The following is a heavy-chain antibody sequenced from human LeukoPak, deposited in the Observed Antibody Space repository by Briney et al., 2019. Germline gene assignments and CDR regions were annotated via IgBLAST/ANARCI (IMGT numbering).Heavy chain of an antibody. D-gene: IGHD3-22*01. Sequence: GGSLRLSCAASEFTFGNFWMTWVRQAPGKGLEWVANIKEDGSDKYYVDSVKGRFTISRDNARTSLYLQMNSLRAEDTAVYYCAKGYYDSSGVHGTWGQGTLVTVSS. J-gene: IGHJ5*02. CDR1: EFTFGNFW. V-gene: IGHV3-7*01. CDR2: IKEDGSDK. CDR3: AKGYYDSSGVHGT.